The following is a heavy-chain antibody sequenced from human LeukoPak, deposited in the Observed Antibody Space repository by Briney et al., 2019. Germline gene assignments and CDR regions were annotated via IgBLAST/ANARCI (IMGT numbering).Heavy chain of an antibody. D-gene: IGHD3-22*01. J-gene: IGHJ4*02. CDR1: GFTFSSYS. CDR3: AKPFTYYYDSSGYFFDY. Sequence: PGGSLRLSCAASGFTFSSYSMNWVRQAPGKGLEWVSSISSSSSYIYYADSVKGRFTISRDNSKNTLYLQMNSLRAEDTAVYYCAKPFTYYYDSSGYFFDYWGQGTLVTVSS. CDR2: ISSSSSYI. V-gene: IGHV3-21*01.